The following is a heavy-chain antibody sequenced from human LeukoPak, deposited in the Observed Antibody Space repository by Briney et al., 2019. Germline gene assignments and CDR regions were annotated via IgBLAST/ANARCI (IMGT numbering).Heavy chain of an antibody. CDR3: ARGATRTAVAGD. V-gene: IGHV3-66*01. Sequence: PGGSLRLSCAASGFTVSSNYMTWVRQALGKRLEWVSGIYSGGRTYYADSVRGRFTISRDNSNNTLYLQMNSLRVEDTALYYCARGATRTAVAGDWGQGTLVTVSS. CDR2: IYSGGRT. J-gene: IGHJ4*02. D-gene: IGHD6-19*01. CDR1: GFTVSSNY.